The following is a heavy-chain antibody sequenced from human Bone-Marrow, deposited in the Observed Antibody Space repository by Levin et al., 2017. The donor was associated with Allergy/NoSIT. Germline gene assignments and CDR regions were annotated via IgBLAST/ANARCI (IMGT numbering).Heavy chain of an antibody. D-gene: IGHD2-21*01. CDR3: AKEIPPYSYGEDGFDV. J-gene: IGHJ3*01. CDR2: ISWNSGSI. CDR1: GFNFDDYA. V-gene: IGHV3-9*01. Sequence: GGSLRLSCAASGFNFDDYAMHWVRQAPGKGLEWVSGISWNSGSIGYADSMKGRFTISRDNAKNSLYVQMNSLRAEDTALYYCAKEIPPYSYGEDGFDVWGQGTMVTVSS.